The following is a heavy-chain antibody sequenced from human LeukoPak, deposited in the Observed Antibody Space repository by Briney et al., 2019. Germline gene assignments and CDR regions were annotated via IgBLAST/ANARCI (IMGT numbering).Heavy chain of an antibody. V-gene: IGHV4-61*08. CDR2: IYYSGST. CDR3: ARETTVTEDAFDI. CDR1: GGPISSGGYY. J-gene: IGHJ3*02. D-gene: IGHD4-17*01. Sequence: SETLSLTCTVSGGPISSGGYYWSWIRQPPGKGLEWIGYIYYSGSTNYNPSLKSRVTISVDTSKNQFSLKLSSVTAADTAVYYCARETTVTEDAFDIWGQGTMVTVSS.